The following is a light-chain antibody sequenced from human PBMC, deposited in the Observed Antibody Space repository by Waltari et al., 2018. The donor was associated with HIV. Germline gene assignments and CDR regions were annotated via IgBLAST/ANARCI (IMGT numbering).Light chain of an antibody. CDR1: QSVTTN. J-gene: IGKJ1*01. Sequence: EIVMTQSPATLSVSPGERATLSCRASQSVTTNLAWYQQKPGQAPRVLIYGASTGASGIPARFSGSGSGTEFTLTISSLQPEDFAVYYCQQYYNWPPSWTFDQGTKVEIK. V-gene: IGKV3-15*01. CDR3: QQYYNWPPSWT. CDR2: GAS.